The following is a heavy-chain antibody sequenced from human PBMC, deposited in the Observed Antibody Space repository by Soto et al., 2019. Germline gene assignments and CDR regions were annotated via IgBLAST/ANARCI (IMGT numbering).Heavy chain of an antibody. Sequence: QVQLVQSGAEAKKPRASVKVSCKASGYTFNNYAMHWVRQAPGQSLEWMGWINPGTGNTKYSQKFQDRVTLTRDTSASAAYLDLSGLRSDDTAVYYCATDRNYLDYWGQGSLVTVSS. CDR1: GYTFNNYA. CDR2: INPGTGNT. V-gene: IGHV1-3*01. J-gene: IGHJ4*02. CDR3: ATDRNYLDY.